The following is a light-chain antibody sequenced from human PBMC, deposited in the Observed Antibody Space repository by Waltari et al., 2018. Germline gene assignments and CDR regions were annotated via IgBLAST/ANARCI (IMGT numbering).Light chain of an antibody. V-gene: IGLV2-14*01. J-gene: IGLJ3*02. CDR1: SSDVGGSNY. Sequence: QSALTQPASVSGSPGQSITISCTGTSSDVGGSNYVSWYQQHPGKAPKLRIYDVSNRPSGVSNRFSGSKSGNTASLTISGLQAEDEADYYCSSYTSSNTLVFGGGTKLTVL. CDR2: DVS. CDR3: SSYTSSNTLV.